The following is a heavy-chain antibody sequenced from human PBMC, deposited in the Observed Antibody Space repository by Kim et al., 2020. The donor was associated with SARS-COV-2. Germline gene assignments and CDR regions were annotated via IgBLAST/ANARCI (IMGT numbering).Heavy chain of an antibody. V-gene: IGHV4-38-2*02. J-gene: IGHJ3*02. Sequence: SETLSLTCTVSGYSISSGYYWGWIRQPPGKGLAWIGSIYHSGSTYYNPSLKSRVTISVDTSKNQFSLKLSSVTAADTAVYYCATVCCGRGEAFDIWGQGTIVTV. CDR2: IYHSGST. CDR3: ATVCCGRGEAFDI. CDR1: GYSISSGYY. D-gene: IGHD1-26*01.